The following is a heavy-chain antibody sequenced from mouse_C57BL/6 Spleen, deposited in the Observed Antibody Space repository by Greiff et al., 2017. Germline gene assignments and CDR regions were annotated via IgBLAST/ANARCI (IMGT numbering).Heavy chain of an antibody. CDR2: IWGGGST. CDR3: NKQDYNNYAMDY. V-gene: IGHV2-9*01. Sequence: VQRVESGPGLVAPSQSLSITCTVSGFSLTSYGVDWVRQPPGKGLEWLGVIWGGGSTNSNSALMFRLSISKDNSKSQVFLKMNSQQNDATAMYDSNKQDYNNYAMDYWGQGTSVTVSS. D-gene: IGHD2-12*01. J-gene: IGHJ4*01. CDR1: GFSLTSYG.